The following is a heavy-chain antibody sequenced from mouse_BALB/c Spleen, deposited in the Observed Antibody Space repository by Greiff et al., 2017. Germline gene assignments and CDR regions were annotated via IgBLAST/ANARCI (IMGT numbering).Heavy chain of an antibody. CDR2: ISSGGST. CDR3: ARGSTMITTGCAMDY. CDR1: GFTFSSYA. Sequence: EVKLQESGGGLVKPGGSLKLSCAASGFTFSSYAMSWVRQTPEKRLEWVASISSGGSTYYPDSVKGRFTISRDNARNILYLQMSSLRSEDTAMYYCARGSTMITTGCAMDYWGQGTSVTVSS. D-gene: IGHD2-4*01. J-gene: IGHJ4*01. V-gene: IGHV5-6-5*01.